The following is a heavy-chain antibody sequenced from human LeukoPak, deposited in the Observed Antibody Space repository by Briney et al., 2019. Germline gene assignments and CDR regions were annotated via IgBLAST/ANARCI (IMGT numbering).Heavy chain of an antibody. V-gene: IGHV3-33*01. CDR1: GFTFSSYA. D-gene: IGHD1-7*01. CDR3: ARDTITGSTLRVY. CDR2: IWFDGNNK. Sequence: GGSLRLSCAASGFTFSSYAMHWVRQAPGKGLEWVALIWFDGNNKYFADSVKGRFTISRGNSKNTMYLQMNSLRAEDTAVYYCARDTITGSTLRVYWGQGTLVAVSS. J-gene: IGHJ4*02.